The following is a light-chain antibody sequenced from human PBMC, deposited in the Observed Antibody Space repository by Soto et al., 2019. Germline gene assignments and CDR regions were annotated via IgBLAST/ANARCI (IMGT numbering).Light chain of an antibody. V-gene: IGKV1-39*01. J-gene: IGKJ2*01. CDR1: QSISSY. CDR3: QQYNSYPYT. Sequence: DIQMTQSPSSLSASVGDRVTITCRASQSISSYLNWYQQKPGKAPKLLIYAASSLQSGVPPRFSGSGSGTDFTLTISSLQPEDFATYYCQQYNSYPYTFGQGTKVDIK. CDR2: AAS.